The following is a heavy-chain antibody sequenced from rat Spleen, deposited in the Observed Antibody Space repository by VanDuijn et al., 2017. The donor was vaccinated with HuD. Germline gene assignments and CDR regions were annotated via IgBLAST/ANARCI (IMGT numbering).Heavy chain of an antibody. Sequence: QVQLKESGLGLVQPSQTLSLTCTVSGFSLTSYGVSWVRQPPGKGLEWMGGIWGDGTTNYNSALKSRLSISRDTSKSQVLLKVNSLQTEDTAIYFCTRSDYWGQGVMVTVSS. V-gene: IGHV2-13*01. CDR3: TRSDY. J-gene: IGHJ2*01. CDR1: GFSLTSYG. CDR2: IWGDGTT.